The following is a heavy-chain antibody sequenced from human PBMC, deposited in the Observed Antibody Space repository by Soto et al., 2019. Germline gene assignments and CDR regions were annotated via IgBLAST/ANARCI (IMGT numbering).Heavy chain of an antibody. CDR1: GYTFTSYD. Sequence: SVKVSCKASGYTFTSYDTNWARQATGQGLEWMGWMNPNSGNTGYALKLQGRVTMTRNTPISTAYMELSSLRSEDTAVYYCARKGSSLYRRTNWFDPWGQGTLVTVS. V-gene: IGHV1-8*01. J-gene: IGHJ5*02. CDR3: ARKGSSLYRRTNWFDP. D-gene: IGHD6-13*01. CDR2: MNPNSGNT.